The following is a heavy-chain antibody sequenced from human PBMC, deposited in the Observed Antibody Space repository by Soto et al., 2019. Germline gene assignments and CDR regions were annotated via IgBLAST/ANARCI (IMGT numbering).Heavy chain of an antibody. CDR2: INHSGST. D-gene: IGHD2-8*02. Sequence: SETLSLTCAVCGGSFSGYYWNWIRQPPGKGLEWIGEINHSGSTNYNPSLKSRVTISVDTSKNQFSLKLTSVTAADTAVYYCARDKITGLFDYWGQGTLVTVSS. V-gene: IGHV4-34*01. J-gene: IGHJ4*02. CDR3: ARDKITGLFDY. CDR1: GGSFSGYY.